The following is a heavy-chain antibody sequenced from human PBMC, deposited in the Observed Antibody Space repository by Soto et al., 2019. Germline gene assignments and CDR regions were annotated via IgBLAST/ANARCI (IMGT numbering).Heavy chain of an antibody. CDR1: GYTFSSYG. CDR3: ARSLGSSSWYDY. D-gene: IGHD6-13*01. V-gene: IGHV1-18*01. CDR2: ISAYNGNT. J-gene: IGHJ4*02. Sequence: QVQLVQSGAEVKKPGASVKVSCKASGYTFSSYGISWVRQAPGQGRQWVGWISAYNGNTNYAQKLQGRVTMTRDTSTTTAYMELRSLRSDDTAVYYCARSLGSSSWYDYWGQGTLVTVSS.